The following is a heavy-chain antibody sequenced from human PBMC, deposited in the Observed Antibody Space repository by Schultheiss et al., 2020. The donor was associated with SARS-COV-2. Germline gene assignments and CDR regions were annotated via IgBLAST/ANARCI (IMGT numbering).Heavy chain of an antibody. Sequence: ASVKVSCKASGYTFTSYGISWVRQAPGQGLEWMGWISAYNTYSNYAQKFQGRVTMTTDTSTSTAYMELRSLRSDDTAVYYCARGAVQLERSWFDPWGQGTLVTVSS. CDR2: ISAYNTYS. V-gene: IGHV1-18*01. J-gene: IGHJ5*02. CDR1: GYTFTSYG. CDR3: ARGAVQLERSWFDP. D-gene: IGHD1-1*01.